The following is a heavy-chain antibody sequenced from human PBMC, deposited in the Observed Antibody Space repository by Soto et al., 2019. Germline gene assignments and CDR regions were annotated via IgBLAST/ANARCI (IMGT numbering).Heavy chain of an antibody. D-gene: IGHD2-2*01. CDR2: IYYSGST. Sequence: SETLSLTCTVSGGSISSGGYYWGWIRQHPGKGLEWIGYIYYSGSTYYNPALKSRVTISVDTSKNQFSLKLSSVTAADTAVYYCARVKEADIVVVPAAPWNWFDPWGQGTLVTVSS. V-gene: IGHV4-31*03. CDR1: GGSISSGGYY. J-gene: IGHJ5*02. CDR3: ARVKEADIVVVPAAPWNWFDP.